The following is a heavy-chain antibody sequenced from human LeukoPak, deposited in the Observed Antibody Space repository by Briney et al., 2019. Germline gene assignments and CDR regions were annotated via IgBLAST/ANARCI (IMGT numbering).Heavy chain of an antibody. CDR2: INYSGST. J-gene: IGHJ6*03. CDR3: ARGVITYYYGSGSYYSYYYYMDV. V-gene: IGHV4-39*01. Sequence: SETLSLTCTVSGGSISSTSYYWGWIRQPPGKGLEWIGSINYSGSTYYNPSLKSRVTISVDTSKNQFSLKLSSVTAADTAVYYCARGVITYYYGSGSYYSYYYYMDVWGKGTTVTISS. D-gene: IGHD3-10*01. CDR1: GGSISSTSYY.